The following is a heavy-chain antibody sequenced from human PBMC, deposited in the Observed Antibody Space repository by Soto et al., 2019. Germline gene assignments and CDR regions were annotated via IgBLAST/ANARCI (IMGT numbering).Heavy chain of an antibody. J-gene: IGHJ3*02. V-gene: IGHV4-34*01. D-gene: IGHD3-10*01. CDR1: GGSFSGYY. CDR3: ASMVRGGERAFDI. Sequence: PSETLSLTCAVYGGSFSGYYWSWIRQPPGKGLEWIGEINHSGSTNYNPSLKSRVTISVDTSKNQFSLELSSVTAADTAVYYCASMVRGGERAFDIWGQGTMVTVSS. CDR2: INHSGST.